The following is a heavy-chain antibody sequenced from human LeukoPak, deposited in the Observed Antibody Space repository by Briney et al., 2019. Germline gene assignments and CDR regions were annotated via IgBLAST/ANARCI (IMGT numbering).Heavy chain of an antibody. Sequence: PSETLSLTCTVSGGSISGSYWSWIRQPPGKGLEWIGYIYYSGSTYYNPSLKSRVTISVDTSKNQFSLKLSSVTAADTAVYYCARDPYYGDWYFDLWGRGTLVTVSS. D-gene: IGHD3-16*01. CDR2: IYYSGST. J-gene: IGHJ2*01. V-gene: IGHV4-59*01. CDR1: GGSISGSY. CDR3: ARDPYYGDWYFDL.